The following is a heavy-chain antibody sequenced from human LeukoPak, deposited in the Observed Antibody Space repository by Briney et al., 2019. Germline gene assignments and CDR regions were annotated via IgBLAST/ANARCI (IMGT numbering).Heavy chain of an antibody. J-gene: IGHJ4*02. Sequence: GGSLRLSCAASGFTVSSNYMSWVRQAPGKGLEWVSVIYSGGSTYYADSVKGRFTISRDNSKNTLYLQMNSLRAEDTAVYYCAKDWGSGWYAGEYYFDYWGQGTLVTVSS. D-gene: IGHD6-19*01. CDR2: IYSGGST. CDR1: GFTVSSNY. V-gene: IGHV3-53*01. CDR3: AKDWGSGWYAGEYYFDY.